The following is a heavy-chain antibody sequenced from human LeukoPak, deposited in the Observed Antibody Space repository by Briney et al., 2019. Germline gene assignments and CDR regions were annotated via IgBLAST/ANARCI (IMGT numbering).Heavy chain of an antibody. V-gene: IGHV3-33*01. CDR3: ARERAGDYDDY. CDR2: IWYDGSNK. CDR1: GFTFSSYG. D-gene: IGHD4-17*01. Sequence: PGGSLRLSCAASGFTFSSYGMHWVRQAPGKGLEWVAVIWYDGSNKYYADSVKGRFTISRDNSKNTLYLQMNSLRAEDTAMYYCARERAGDYDDYWGQGTLVTVSS. J-gene: IGHJ4*02.